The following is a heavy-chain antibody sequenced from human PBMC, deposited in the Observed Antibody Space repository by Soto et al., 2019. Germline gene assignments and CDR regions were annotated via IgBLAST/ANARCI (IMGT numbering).Heavy chain of an antibody. J-gene: IGHJ5*02. CDR1: GFTFSSYS. CDR2: ISSSSSYI. D-gene: IGHD6-6*01. V-gene: IGHV3-21*01. Sequence: EVQLVESGGGLVKPGGSLRLSCAASGFTFSSYSMNWVRQAPGKGLEWVSSISSSSSYIYYADSVKGRFTISRDNAKNSLYLKMNSLRAEDTAVYYCARVSYSSSSRWFDPWGQGTLVTVSS. CDR3: ARVSYSSSSRWFDP.